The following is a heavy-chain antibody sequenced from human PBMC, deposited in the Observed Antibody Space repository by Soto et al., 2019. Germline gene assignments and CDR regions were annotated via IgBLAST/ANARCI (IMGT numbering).Heavy chain of an antibody. V-gene: IGHV3-7*04. CDR2: IKQDGSEK. CDR1: GFTLSNYW. J-gene: IGHJ4*02. D-gene: IGHD2-21*01. CDR3: ARGGAYYRY. Sequence: EVQLVESGGGLVQPRGSLRLSCVASGFTLSNYWMTWVRQAPGKGLEWVAIIKQDGSEKHYVDSVKGRFTISRDNAKSSLYLQMSSLRVEDTAVYYCARGGAYYRYWGQGTLVTVSS.